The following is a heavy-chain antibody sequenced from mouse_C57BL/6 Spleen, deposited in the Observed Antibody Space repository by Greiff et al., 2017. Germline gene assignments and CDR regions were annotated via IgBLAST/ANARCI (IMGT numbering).Heavy chain of an antibody. CDR2: IDPETGGT. Sequence: QVQLQQSGAELVRPGASVTLSCKASGYTFTDYEMHWVKQTPVHGLEWIGAIDPETGGTAYNQKFKGKAILTADKSSSTAYMELRSLTSEDSAVYYCTRRFYPRYAMDYWGQGTSVTVSS. CDR3: TRRFYPRYAMDY. D-gene: IGHD2-1*01. V-gene: IGHV1-15*01. CDR1: GYTFTDYE. J-gene: IGHJ4*01.